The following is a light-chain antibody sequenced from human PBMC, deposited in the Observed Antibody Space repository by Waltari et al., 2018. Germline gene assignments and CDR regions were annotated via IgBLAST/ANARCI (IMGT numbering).Light chain of an antibody. CDR3: QKYGSLPAT. CDR1: QSISRF. J-gene: IGKJ1*01. Sequence: EIMLTQSPGPLSLSPGERATLSCRASQSISRFLAWYQQKPGQAPRLLIYDASTRATGIPDRFSGSGSRTDFSLTINRLEPEDIAVYYCQKYGSLPATFGQGTKVEIK. V-gene: IGKV3-20*01. CDR2: DAS.